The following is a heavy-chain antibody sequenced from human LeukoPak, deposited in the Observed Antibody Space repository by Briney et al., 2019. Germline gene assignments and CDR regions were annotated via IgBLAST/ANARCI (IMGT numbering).Heavy chain of an antibody. CDR1: GGSFSGYY. V-gene: IGHV4-34*01. D-gene: IGHD1-26*01. Sequence: PSETLSLTCAVYGGSFSGYYWSWIRQAPGKGLEWIGEINHSGSTNYNPSLKSRVTISVDTSKNQFSLKLSSVTAADTAVYYCARHPLPRWGFDYWGQGTLVTVSS. CDR2: INHSGST. CDR3: ARHPLPRWGFDY. J-gene: IGHJ4*02.